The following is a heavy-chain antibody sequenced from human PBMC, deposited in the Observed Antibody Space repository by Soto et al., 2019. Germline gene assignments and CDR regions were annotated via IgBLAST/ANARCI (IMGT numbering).Heavy chain of an antibody. CDR2: LTWNGEVL. J-gene: IGHJ4*02. Sequence: EVQLAESGGALVQPGRSLRLSCVASGFTFDDYAIHWVRQTPGKGLEWVSGLTWNGEVLGYADSVKGRFTISRDNAKNSLYLEMNSLRAEDTAVYYCARGPNWAFDYWGQGTLLTVSS. V-gene: IGHV3-9*01. CDR3: ARGPNWAFDY. D-gene: IGHD1-1*01. CDR1: GFTFDDYA.